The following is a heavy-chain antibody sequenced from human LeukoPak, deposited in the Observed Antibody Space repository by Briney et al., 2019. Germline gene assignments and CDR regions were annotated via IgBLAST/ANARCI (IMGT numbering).Heavy chain of an antibody. V-gene: IGHV3-23*01. CDR3: AKANYYDSSGYFDY. D-gene: IGHD3-22*01. CDR2: ISGSGGST. Sequence: LSGGSLRLSCAASGFTFSSYAMSWVRQAPGKGLEWVSAISGSGGSTYYADSVKGRFTISRDNSKNTLYLQMNSLRAEDTAVYYCAKANYYDSSGYFDYWGQGTLVTVSS. J-gene: IGHJ4*02. CDR1: GFTFSSYA.